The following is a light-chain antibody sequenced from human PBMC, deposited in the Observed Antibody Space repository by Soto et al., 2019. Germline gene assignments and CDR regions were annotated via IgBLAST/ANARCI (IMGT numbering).Light chain of an antibody. CDR3: QQLHDYPIT. CDR1: QSISSY. J-gene: IGKJ5*01. CDR2: AAS. Sequence: IPMTQSPSSLSASEGDRVSSTFRASQSISSYLNWYQQKPGKAPKLLIYAASSLQSGVPSRFSGSGSGTDFTLTISSLQPEDFATYYCQQLHDYPITFGQGTRLEIK. V-gene: IGKV1-39*01.